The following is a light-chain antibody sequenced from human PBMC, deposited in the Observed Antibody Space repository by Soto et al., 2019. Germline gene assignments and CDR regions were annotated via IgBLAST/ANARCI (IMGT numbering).Light chain of an antibody. V-gene: IGKV4-1*01. CDR1: QSVLYSNNKNY. CDR3: QQYYDAPQN. J-gene: IGKJ1*01. CDR2: WAS. Sequence: DIVMTQSPDSLAVSLGERATINCKSSQSVLYSNNKNYVAWYQQKPGQPPKLLIYWASTRESGVPDRFSGSGSGTDFTLPISSLQAEDGAVYYCQQYYDAPQNFGQGTKVEIK.